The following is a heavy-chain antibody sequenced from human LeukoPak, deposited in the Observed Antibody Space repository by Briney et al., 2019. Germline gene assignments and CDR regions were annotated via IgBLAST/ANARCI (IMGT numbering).Heavy chain of an antibody. Sequence: ASVKVSCKASGYTFTSYGISWVRQAPGQGLEWMGWISAYNGNTNYAQKLQGRVTMTTDTSTSTAYMELRSLRSDDTAVYYCARVNIAAAGSPGNWFDPWGQGTLATVSS. D-gene: IGHD6-13*01. CDR3: ARVNIAAAGSPGNWFDP. J-gene: IGHJ5*02. CDR2: ISAYNGNT. CDR1: GYTFTSYG. V-gene: IGHV1-18*04.